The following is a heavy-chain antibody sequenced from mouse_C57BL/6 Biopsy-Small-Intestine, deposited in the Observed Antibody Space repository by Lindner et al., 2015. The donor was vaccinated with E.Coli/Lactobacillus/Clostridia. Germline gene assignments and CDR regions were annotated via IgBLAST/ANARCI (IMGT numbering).Heavy chain of an antibody. J-gene: IGHJ4*01. CDR2: IYPGDGDT. Sequence: VQLQESGAELGEAWGLSVRFPAKFLATHSVATGWNWVKQRPGKGLEWIGQIYPGDGDTNYNGKFKGKATLTADKSSSTAYMQLSSLTSEDSAVYFCTRGDYGSSYGGMDYWGQGTSVTVSS. V-gene: IGHV1-80*01. CDR1: ATHSVATG. CDR3: TRGDYGSSYGGMDY. D-gene: IGHD1-1*01.